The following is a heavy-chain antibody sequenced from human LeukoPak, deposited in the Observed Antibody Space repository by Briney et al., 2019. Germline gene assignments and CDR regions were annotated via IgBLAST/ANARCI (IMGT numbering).Heavy chain of an antibody. CDR2: MNPNSGNT. J-gene: IGHJ5*02. Sequence: ASVKVSCKASGYTFTSYDINWVRQATGQGLEWMGWMNPNSGNTGYAQKFQGRVTMTRNTSISTAYMELSSLRSEDTAVYYCARGPSYYYGSGSYRRKNWFDPWGQGTLVTVSS. D-gene: IGHD3-10*01. V-gene: IGHV1-8*01. CDR3: ARGPSYYYGSGSYRRKNWFDP. CDR1: GYTFTSYD.